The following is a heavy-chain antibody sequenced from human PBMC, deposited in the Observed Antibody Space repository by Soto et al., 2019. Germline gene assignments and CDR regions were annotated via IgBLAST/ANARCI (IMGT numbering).Heavy chain of an antibody. J-gene: IGHJ6*02. V-gene: IGHV1-2*02. CDR3: ARATNYDFWSGYQANYGMDV. CDR1: GYTFTGYY. D-gene: IGHD3-3*01. CDR2: INPNSGGT. Sequence: ASVKVSCKASGYTFTGYYMHWVRQSPVQGLEWMGWINPNSGGTNYAQKFQGRVTMTRDTSISTAYMELSRLRSDDTAVYYCARATNYDFWSGYQANYGMDVWGQGTTVTVSS.